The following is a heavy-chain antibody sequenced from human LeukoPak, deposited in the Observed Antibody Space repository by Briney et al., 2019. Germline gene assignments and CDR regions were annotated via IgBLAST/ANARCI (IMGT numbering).Heavy chain of an antibody. D-gene: IGHD3-16*02. Sequence: PGGSLRLSCAASGFTFSSYAMTWVRQAPGKGLEWVSAISGSGGSTYYADSVKGRFTISRDNSKNTVYLQMNSLRVEETAVYYCAKGNRGSYHGSAVDIWGQGTKVTVSS. CDR2: ISGSGGST. CDR3: AKGNRGSYHGSAVDI. CDR1: GFTFSSYA. J-gene: IGHJ3*02. V-gene: IGHV3-23*01.